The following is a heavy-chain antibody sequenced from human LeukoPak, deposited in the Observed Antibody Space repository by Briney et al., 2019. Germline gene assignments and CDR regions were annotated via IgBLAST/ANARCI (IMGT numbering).Heavy chain of an antibody. D-gene: IGHD3-16*01. CDR3: AKLLGDVTTLDY. CDR1: GFIFSRSS. Sequence: GGSLRLSCAGSGFIFSRSSMTWVRQSPGKGLEWVATINPDGSMKWYLDSVNGRFTISRDNSDNAVFLQMNSLRVKDMAVYYCAKLLGDVTTLDYWGQGILVTVSS. J-gene: IGHJ4*02. V-gene: IGHV3-7*01. CDR2: INPDGSMK.